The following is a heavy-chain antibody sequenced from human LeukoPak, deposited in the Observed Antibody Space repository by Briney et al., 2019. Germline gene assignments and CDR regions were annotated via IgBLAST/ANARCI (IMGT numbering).Heavy chain of an antibody. CDR3: ATARGYSSSWSYYFDY. V-gene: IGHV3-11*06. CDR1: GFTFSDYY. Sequence: GGPLRLPCAASGFTFSDYYMSWIRQTPGKGLEGVSYISSSSSYTNYADSVKGRFTISRDNAKNSLYLQMNSLRAEDTAVYYCATARGYSSSWSYYFDYWGQGTLVTVSS. CDR2: ISSSSSYT. D-gene: IGHD6-13*01. J-gene: IGHJ4*02.